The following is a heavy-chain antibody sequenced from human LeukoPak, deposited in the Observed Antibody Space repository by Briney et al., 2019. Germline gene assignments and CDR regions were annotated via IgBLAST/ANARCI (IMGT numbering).Heavy chain of an antibody. Sequence: GGSLRLSCAASGFTFSSYAMHWDRQAPGKGLEWVAVISYDGSNKYYADSVRGRFTISRDNSKNTLYLQMNSLRAEDTAVYYCARGGHIAVAGTVDYWGQGTLVTVSS. J-gene: IGHJ4*02. D-gene: IGHD6-19*01. CDR3: ARGGHIAVAGTVDY. CDR1: GFTFSSYA. V-gene: IGHV3-30-3*01. CDR2: ISYDGSNK.